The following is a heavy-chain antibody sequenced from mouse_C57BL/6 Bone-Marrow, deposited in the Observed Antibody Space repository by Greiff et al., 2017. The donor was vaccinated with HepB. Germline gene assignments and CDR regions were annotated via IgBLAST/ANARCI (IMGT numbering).Heavy chain of an antibody. CDR3: TREDYGSSYVGFAY. D-gene: IGHD1-1*01. J-gene: IGHJ3*01. Sequence: EVKVEESGEGLVKPGGSLKLSCAASGFTFSSYAMSWVRQTPEKRLEWVAYISSGGDYIYYADTVKGRFTISRDNARHTLYLQMSSLKSEDTAMYYCTREDYGSSYVGFAYWGQGTLVTVSA. V-gene: IGHV5-9-1*02. CDR1: GFTFSSYA. CDR2: ISSGGDYI.